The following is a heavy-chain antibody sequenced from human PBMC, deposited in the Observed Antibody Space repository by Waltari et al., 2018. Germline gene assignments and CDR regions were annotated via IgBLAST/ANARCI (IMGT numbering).Heavy chain of an antibody. Sequence: EVQLVQSGAEVKKPGESLKISCKGSGYSFTSYWIGWVRQMPGKGLEWMGIIYPGDSDTRYSPSFQGQVTSSADKSISTAYLQWSSLKASDTAMYYCARLTYYDSSGYLDAFDIWGQGTMVTVSS. CDR2: IYPGDSDT. V-gene: IGHV5-51*01. D-gene: IGHD3-22*01. J-gene: IGHJ3*02. CDR3: ARLTYYDSSGYLDAFDI. CDR1: GYSFTSYW.